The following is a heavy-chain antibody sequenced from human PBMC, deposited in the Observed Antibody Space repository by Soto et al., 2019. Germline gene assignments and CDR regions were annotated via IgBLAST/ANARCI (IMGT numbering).Heavy chain of an antibody. Sequence: PSETLSLTCTVSGGSISSYYGGWFRQPPGKGLEWIGYIYYSGSTTYHPSLKSRVTISVDTSKNQFSLNLTSVTAEDTAVYYCARVGGGWYSIWHYYYGMDVWGQGTTVTVSS. CDR2: IYYSGST. V-gene: IGHV4-59*12. CDR1: GGSISSYY. J-gene: IGHJ6*02. D-gene: IGHD6-19*01. CDR3: ARVGGGWYSIWHYYYGMDV.